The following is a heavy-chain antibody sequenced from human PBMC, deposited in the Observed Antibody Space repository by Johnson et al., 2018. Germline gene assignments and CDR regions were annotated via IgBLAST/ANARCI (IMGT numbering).Heavy chain of an antibody. Sequence: QVQLVQSGGGVVQPGRSLRLSCAASGFTFSSYGMHWVRQAPGKGLEWVAVISYDGSNKYYADSVKGRFTISRDNSKNTLYLQMNSLRAEDTAVYYCANSPPRWFGELTPYGMDVWGQGTTVTVSS. CDR3: ANSPPRWFGELTPYGMDV. CDR2: ISYDGSNK. D-gene: IGHD3-10*01. V-gene: IGHV3-30*18. J-gene: IGHJ6*02. CDR1: GFTFSSYG.